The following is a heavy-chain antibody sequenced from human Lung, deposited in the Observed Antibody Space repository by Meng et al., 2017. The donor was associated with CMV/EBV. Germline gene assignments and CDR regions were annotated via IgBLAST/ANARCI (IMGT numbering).Heavy chain of an antibody. Sequence: VECVEAGGGVVQPGGSMRLSCGASGLSTYGMHWVRQVPGKGLEWVAFIWFDGSSKYYADSVEGRFSISRDNSKNTLYLQMNSLRPEDTGVYYCAKDGKSGGYFDYWGQGTLVTVSS. CDR2: IWFDGSSK. CDR3: AKDGKSGGYFDY. CDR1: GLSTYG. J-gene: IGHJ4*02. V-gene: IGHV3-30*02. D-gene: IGHD1-1*01.